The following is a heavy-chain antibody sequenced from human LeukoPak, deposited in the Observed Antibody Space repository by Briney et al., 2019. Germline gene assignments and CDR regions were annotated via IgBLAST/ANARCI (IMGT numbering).Heavy chain of an antibody. CDR1: GGSISSYY. D-gene: IGHD3-16*01. Sequence: PSETLSLTCTVSGGSISSYYWSWIRQPPGKGLEWIGYIYYSGSTNYNPSLKSRVTISVDTSKNQFSLKLSSVTAADTAVYYCARLMGMDVRGQGTTVTVSS. CDR2: IYYSGST. J-gene: IGHJ6*02. V-gene: IGHV4-59*08. CDR3: ARLMGMDV.